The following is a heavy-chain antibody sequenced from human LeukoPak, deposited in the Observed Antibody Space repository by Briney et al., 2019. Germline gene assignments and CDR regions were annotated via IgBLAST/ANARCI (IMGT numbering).Heavy chain of an antibody. Sequence: GASVKVSSKASGGTFSSYAISWVRQAPGQGLEWMGRIIPILGIANYAQKFQGRVTITADKSTSTAYMELSSLRSEDTAVYYCARGYYCGGDCPGTLYDYWGQGTLVTVSS. CDR1: GGTFSSYA. J-gene: IGHJ4*02. CDR2: IIPILGIA. CDR3: ARGYYCGGDCPGTLYDY. D-gene: IGHD2-21*02. V-gene: IGHV1-69*04.